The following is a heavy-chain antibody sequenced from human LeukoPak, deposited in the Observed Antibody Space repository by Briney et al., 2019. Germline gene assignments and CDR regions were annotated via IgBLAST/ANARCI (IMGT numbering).Heavy chain of an antibody. V-gene: IGHV3-48*01. CDR2: ITAGSDTI. CDR1: GFSFSSYS. CDR3: TTAKNDY. Sequence: GGSLRLSCAASGFSFSSYSVNGVRQASGKGLEWVSYITAGSDTIYYADSVKGRFTISRDNARNSLFLQMNSLRVEDTAVYYCTTAKNDYSGQGTLVTVSS. J-gene: IGHJ4*02.